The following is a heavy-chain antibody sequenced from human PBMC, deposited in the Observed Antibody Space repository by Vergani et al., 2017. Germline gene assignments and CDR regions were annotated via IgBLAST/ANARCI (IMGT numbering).Heavy chain of an antibody. J-gene: IGHJ4*02. D-gene: IGHD5-24*01. V-gene: IGHV3-23*01. Sequence: EVQLLESGGGLVQPGGSLRLSCAASGFTFSSYAMSWVRPAPGKGLEWVSAISGSGGSTYYADSVKGRFTISRDNSKNTLYLQMNSLRAEDTAVYYCARESWLPELNFDYWGQGTLVTVSS. CDR1: GFTFSSYA. CDR2: ISGSGGST. CDR3: ARESWLPELNFDY.